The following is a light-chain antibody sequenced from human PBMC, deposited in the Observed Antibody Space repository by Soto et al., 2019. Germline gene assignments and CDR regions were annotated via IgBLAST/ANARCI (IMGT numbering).Light chain of an antibody. CDR3: QQSFTTPS. V-gene: IGKV1-39*01. J-gene: IGKJ5*01. CDR2: KAS. CDR1: QGIDTS. Sequence: ILLTQSPSSLSASVGDRVIITCRASQGIDTSLAWYQQKPGKAPKLLIYKASTLKSGVPSRFSGRGFGTDFTLTISSLQPEDFATYYCQQSFTTPSFGQGTRL.